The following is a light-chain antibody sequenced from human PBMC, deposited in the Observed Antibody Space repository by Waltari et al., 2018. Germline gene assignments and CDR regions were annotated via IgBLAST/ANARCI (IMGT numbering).Light chain of an antibody. J-gene: IGLJ3*02. V-gene: IGLV1-44*01. CDR3: AAWDDSLHGRWE. Sequence: QSVLTQPPSASGTPGQRVTIPCSGSSSNIGNNGVNWYQQVPGTTPKLLIYRNDQRPSGVPDRFSGSKSGTSASLAISGLRSEDEADYYCAAWDDSLHGRWEFGGGTKVTVL. CDR2: RND. CDR1: SSNIGNNG.